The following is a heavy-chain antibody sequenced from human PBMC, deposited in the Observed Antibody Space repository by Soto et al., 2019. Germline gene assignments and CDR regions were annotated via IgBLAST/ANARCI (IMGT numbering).Heavy chain of an antibody. Sequence: QVQLVLSGAEVKKPGSSVKVSCKASGGTFSSYAISWVRQDPGQGLEWMGGIIPIFGTANYAQKFHGRVTITADESTSTAYMELSSLRSEDTAVYYCAREGVVVTALGIWGQGTMVTVSS. CDR3: AREGVVVTALGI. CDR2: IIPIFGTA. D-gene: IGHD2-21*02. V-gene: IGHV1-69*01. CDR1: GGTFSSYA. J-gene: IGHJ3*02.